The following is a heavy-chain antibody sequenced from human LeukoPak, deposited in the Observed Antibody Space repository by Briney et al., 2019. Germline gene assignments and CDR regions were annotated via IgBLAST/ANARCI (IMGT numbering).Heavy chain of an antibody. J-gene: IGHJ6*02. D-gene: IGHD2-2*01. CDR2: IYYTGNT. Sequence: PSETLSLTCTVSGGSISSYYWSWIRQPPGKGLGWIGYIYYTGNTNYNPSLKSRVTISLDTSKNQFSLKLTSVTATDTAVYYCARGTCTSSYCYAGDYGMDVWGQGTPVTVSS. CDR1: GGSISSYY. CDR3: ARGTCTSSYCYAGDYGMDV. V-gene: IGHV4-59*08.